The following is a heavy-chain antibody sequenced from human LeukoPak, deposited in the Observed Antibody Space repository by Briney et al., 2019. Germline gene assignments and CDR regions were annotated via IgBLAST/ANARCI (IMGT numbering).Heavy chain of an antibody. D-gene: IGHD3-10*01. V-gene: IGHV3-49*04. CDR2: IRGETYGGTT. Sequence: AGRSLRLSCTASGFPFGDDSMIWVRQAPGEGLEWVGSIRGETYGGTTEYAASVKGRLILSRDDSKSIAYLQLSSLKTEDTAVSYCTREKIPGLFGVLFWGQGTLVTVSS. J-gene: IGHJ4*02. CDR3: TREKIPGLFGVLF. CDR1: GFPFGDDS.